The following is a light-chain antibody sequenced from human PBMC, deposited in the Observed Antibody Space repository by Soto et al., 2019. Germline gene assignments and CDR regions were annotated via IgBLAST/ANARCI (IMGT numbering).Light chain of an antibody. J-gene: IGKJ2*01. CDR1: QSVSTN. CDR3: HQYNNWPPYT. V-gene: IGKV3-15*01. Sequence: EIVMTQSPATLSVFPGERATLSCRASQSVSTNLAWYQQKPGQAPRLLIYGASARATGIPARFSGSGSGTEFPLPISSLQSEDFAVYYCHQYNNWPPYTFGQGTKLEIK. CDR2: GAS.